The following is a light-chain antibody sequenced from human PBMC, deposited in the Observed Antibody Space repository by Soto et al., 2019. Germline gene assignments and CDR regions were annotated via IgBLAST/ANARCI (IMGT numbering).Light chain of an antibody. CDR1: QSVRIF. Sequence: EIVLTQSPATLSLSPGERATLSCRASQSVRIFLAWCQQKPGQAPRLLIYDASDRATGTPARFSGSGSGTDFTLTISSLEPEDFAVYYCQQRGNWPLYTFGQGTKVE. V-gene: IGKV3-11*01. J-gene: IGKJ2*01. CDR2: DAS. CDR3: QQRGNWPLYT.